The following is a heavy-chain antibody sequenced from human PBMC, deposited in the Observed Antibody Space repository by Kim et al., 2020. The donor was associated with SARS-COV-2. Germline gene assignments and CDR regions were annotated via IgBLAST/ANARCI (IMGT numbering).Heavy chain of an antibody. J-gene: IGHJ4*02. V-gene: IGHV4-34*01. D-gene: IGHD1-1*01. CDR1: GGSFSGYY. CDR2: INHSGST. Sequence: SETLSLTCAVYGGSFSGYYWSWIRQPPGKGLEWIGEINHSGSTNYNPSLKSRVTISVDTSKNQFSLKLSSVTAADTAVYYCARGRGGTSGGFDYWGQGT. CDR3: ARGRGGTSGGFDY.